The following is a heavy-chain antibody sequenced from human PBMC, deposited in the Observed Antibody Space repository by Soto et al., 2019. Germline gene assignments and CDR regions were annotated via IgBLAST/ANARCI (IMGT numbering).Heavy chain of an antibody. V-gene: IGHV1-18*01. D-gene: IGHD3-22*01. CDR2: ISAYNGNT. Sequence: QVKLVQSGTEVKQPGASMKVSCKASGCSFATSGISWVRQAPGQGLEWMGWISAYNGNTNYDQKLQDRVTMTTDTSTSTAYLELRNLRSDDTAVYYCARAGQYYDSSGYANWGQGTLVTVSS. J-gene: IGHJ4*02. CDR3: ARAGQYYDSSGYAN. CDR1: GCSFATSG.